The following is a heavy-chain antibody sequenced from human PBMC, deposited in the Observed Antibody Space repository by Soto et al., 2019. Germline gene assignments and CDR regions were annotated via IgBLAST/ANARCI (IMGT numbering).Heavy chain of an antibody. Sequence: PGGSLRLSCAASGFTFRSYSIYWVRQAPGKGLEWVSSISSTSVFIYYADSVQGRFTISRDNARESVFLQMNSLRAEDTAVYYCTRDKGQYDDFSIDYWGQGTLVTISS. CDR2: ISSTSVFI. J-gene: IGHJ4*02. V-gene: IGHV3-21*01. D-gene: IGHD4-17*01. CDR1: GFTFRSYS. CDR3: TRDKGQYDDFSIDY.